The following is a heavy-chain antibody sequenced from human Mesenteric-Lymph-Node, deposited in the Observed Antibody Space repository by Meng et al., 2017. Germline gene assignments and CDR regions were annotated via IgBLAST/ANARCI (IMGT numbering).Heavy chain of an antibody. CDR3: AKAEDCGGDCYPNFDY. Sequence: GESLKISCAASGFTFSSYGMHWVRQAPGKGLEWVAVIWYDGSNKYYADSVKGRFTISRDNSKNTLYLQMNSLRAEDTAVYYCAKAEDCGGDCYPNFDYWGQGTLVTVSS. CDR1: GFTFSSYG. CDR2: IWYDGSNK. J-gene: IGHJ4*02. V-gene: IGHV3-33*06. D-gene: IGHD2-21*02.